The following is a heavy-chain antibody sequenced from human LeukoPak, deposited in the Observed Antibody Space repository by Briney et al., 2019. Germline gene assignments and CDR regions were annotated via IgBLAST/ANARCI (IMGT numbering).Heavy chain of an antibody. CDR1: GGSISSTTYY. Sequence: SETLSLTCSVSGGSISSTTYYWGWIRQPPGKGLEWIGSISYSGSTYYNPSLKSRVTISLDMSNNQVSLKLSPVTAADTAVYYCARHRYYYRSGSYYGAPYYMDVWGKGTTVTISS. D-gene: IGHD3-10*01. CDR2: ISYSGST. V-gene: IGHV4-39*01. J-gene: IGHJ6*03. CDR3: ARHRYYYRSGSYYGAPYYMDV.